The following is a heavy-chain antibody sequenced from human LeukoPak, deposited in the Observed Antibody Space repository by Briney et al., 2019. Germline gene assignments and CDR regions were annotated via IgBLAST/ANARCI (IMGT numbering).Heavy chain of an antibody. Sequence: GGSLRLSCAASGFTFSSYWMSWVRQAPGKGLEWVANIKQDGSEKYYVDSVKGRFTISRDNAKTSLYLQMNSLRAEDTAVYYCARHPVDTAMITPWFDPWGQGTLVTVSS. D-gene: IGHD5-18*01. J-gene: IGHJ5*02. CDR1: GFTFSSYW. V-gene: IGHV3-7*03. CDR2: IKQDGSEK. CDR3: ARHPVDTAMITPWFDP.